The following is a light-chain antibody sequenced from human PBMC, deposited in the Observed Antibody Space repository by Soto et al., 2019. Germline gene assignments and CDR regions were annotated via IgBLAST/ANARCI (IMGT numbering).Light chain of an antibody. CDR1: QSISNC. CDR3: QQSHSSPLP. Sequence: IPMTQSPSSLSASVGDRVTITCRASQSISNCLNWSQQKPGRAPELLIYGAYSLQSGVPSRFSGSGSGTDFTLTISSLQPEDSAAYYCQQSHSSPLPFGGGTKVEFK. V-gene: IGKV1-39*01. J-gene: IGKJ4*01. CDR2: GAY.